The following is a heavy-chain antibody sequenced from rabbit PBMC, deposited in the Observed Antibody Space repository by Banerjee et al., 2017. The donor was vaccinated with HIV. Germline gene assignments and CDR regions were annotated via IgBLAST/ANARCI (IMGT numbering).Heavy chain of an antibody. CDR3: ARGYDGYGYGFNL. J-gene: IGHJ4*01. V-gene: IGHV1S40*01. D-gene: IGHD6-1*01. Sequence: YASWVNGRFTISRTSSTTVTLQMTSLTAADTATYFCARGYDGYGYGFNLWGPGTLVTVS.